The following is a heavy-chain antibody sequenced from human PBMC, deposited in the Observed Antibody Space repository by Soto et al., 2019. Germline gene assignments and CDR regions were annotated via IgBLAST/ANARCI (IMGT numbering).Heavy chain of an antibody. V-gene: IGHV1-69*04. CDR3: ARDRQSDYYYYYMDV. CDR2: IIPILGIA. Sequence: QVQLVQSGAEVKKPGSSVKVSCKASGGTFSSYPISWVRQAPGQGLEWMGRIIPILGIANYAQKFQGRVTITADKSTSTAYMELSSLRSEDTAVYYCARDRQSDYYYYYMDVWGKGTTVTVSS. D-gene: IGHD6-19*01. J-gene: IGHJ6*03. CDR1: GGTFSSYP.